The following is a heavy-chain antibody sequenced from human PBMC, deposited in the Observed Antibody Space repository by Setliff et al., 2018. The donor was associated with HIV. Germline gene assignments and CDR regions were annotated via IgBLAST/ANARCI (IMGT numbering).Heavy chain of an antibody. V-gene: IGHV4-59*08. CDR1: GDSIMNYY. CDR2: IYYSGYTNERA. CDR3: ARHQKGYYGSGSYSA. Sequence: PSEILSLTCNVSGDSIMNYYWSWIRQPPGKGLEWIGYIYYSGYTNERASYNPSLQSRVTISEDTSKNQVSLKLRSVTAADTAMYYCARHQKGYYGSGSYSAWGQGKLVTVS. D-gene: IGHD3-10*01. J-gene: IGHJ5*02.